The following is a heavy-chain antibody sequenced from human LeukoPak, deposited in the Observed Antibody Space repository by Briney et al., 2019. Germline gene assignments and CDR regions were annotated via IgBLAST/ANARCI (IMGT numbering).Heavy chain of an antibody. Sequence: SETLSLTCTVSGGSISSYYRSWIRQPPGKGLEWIGYIYYSGSTNYDPSLKSRVTISVDTSKNQFSLKLSSVTAADTAVYYCARVSGEHFDKYYFDYWGQGTLVTVSS. CDR3: ARVSGEHFDKYYFDY. CDR1: GGSISSYY. V-gene: IGHV4-59*01. J-gene: IGHJ4*02. CDR2: IYYSGST. D-gene: IGHD3-9*01.